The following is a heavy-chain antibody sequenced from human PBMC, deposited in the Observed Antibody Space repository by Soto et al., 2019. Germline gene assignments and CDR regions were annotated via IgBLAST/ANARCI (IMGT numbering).Heavy chain of an antibody. Sequence: EVQLLESGGGLVQPGGSLRLSCAASGFTFSSYAMSWVRQAPGKGLEWVSSISVSGGSTYYADSVKGRFTISRDNSKNTLYLQMNSLIAEDTAVYYCASRTGSIDYWGKGTLVTVSS. D-gene: IGHD3-9*01. CDR3: ASRTGSIDY. CDR2: ISVSGGST. V-gene: IGHV3-23*01. J-gene: IGHJ4*02. CDR1: GFTFSSYA.